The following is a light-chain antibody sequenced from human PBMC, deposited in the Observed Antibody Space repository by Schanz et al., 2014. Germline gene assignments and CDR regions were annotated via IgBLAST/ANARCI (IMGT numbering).Light chain of an antibody. CDR2: GAS. Sequence: EIVLTQSPGTLSLSPGERASLSCRASRSISGNLAWYQQKPGQAPRLLIFGASTRATGIPPRFSGSMSGTEFTLTIDSLQSEDFAVYYCQQYGSSPRTFGQGTRVEIK. CDR3: QQYGSSPRT. V-gene: IGKV3-15*01. J-gene: IGKJ1*01. CDR1: RSISGN.